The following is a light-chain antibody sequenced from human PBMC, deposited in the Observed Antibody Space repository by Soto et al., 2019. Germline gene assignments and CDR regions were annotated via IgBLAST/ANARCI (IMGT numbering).Light chain of an antibody. CDR1: SNDIGGYDH. V-gene: IGLV2-14*01. Sequence: QSALTQPASVSGSPGQSITISCTGTSNDIGGYDHISWYQQHPDKAPKLIIYAVTDRPSGVSDRFSGSKSCNTASLTISGLDTEDEAESYCSSYRDDITHVYGTGTKVTVL. J-gene: IGLJ1*01. CDR3: SSYRDDITHV. CDR2: AVT.